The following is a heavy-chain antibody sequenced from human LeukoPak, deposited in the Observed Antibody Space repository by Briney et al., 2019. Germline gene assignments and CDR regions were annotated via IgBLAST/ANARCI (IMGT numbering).Heavy chain of an antibody. CDR1: GFTFDDYG. CDR3: ARVNHGSGSYTYYFDY. D-gene: IGHD3-10*01. CDR2: INWNGGST. J-gene: IGHJ4*02. Sequence: PGGSLRLSCAASGFTFDDYGMSWVRQAPGEGLEWVSGINWNGGSTGYADSVKGRFTISRDNAKNSLYLQMNSLRAEDTALYYCARVNHGSGSYTYYFDYWGQGTLVTVSS. V-gene: IGHV3-20*04.